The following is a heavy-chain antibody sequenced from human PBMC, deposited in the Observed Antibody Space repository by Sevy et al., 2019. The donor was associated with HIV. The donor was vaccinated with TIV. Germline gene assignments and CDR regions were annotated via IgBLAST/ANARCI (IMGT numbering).Heavy chain of an antibody. CDR2: IKSKTAGGTT. Sequence: GGSLRLSCAGSGFTFSHAWMTWVRQAPGKGLEWVGRIKSKTAGGTTDYSAPVKVRFTISRDDSETTMYLQMNSLKTDDTAVYYCTNEVYGDLSYGMDVWGQGTPVTVSS. CDR1: GFTFSHAW. J-gene: IGHJ6*02. D-gene: IGHD4-17*01. CDR3: TNEVYGDLSYGMDV. V-gene: IGHV3-15*05.